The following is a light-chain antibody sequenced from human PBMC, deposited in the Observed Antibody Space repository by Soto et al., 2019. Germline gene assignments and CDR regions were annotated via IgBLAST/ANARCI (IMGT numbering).Light chain of an antibody. CDR1: QGVSNY. CDR2: AAS. Sequence: DIPMTQSPSSLSASVGDRVTISCRASQGVSNYLIWYQQRQGRAPKLLIYAASNLVSGVPSRISGSGSGTNLTLTMSSLQPEDFATYYGQQSYRTPHPFGQGTKLETK. J-gene: IGKJ2*01. CDR3: QQSYRTPHP. V-gene: IGKV1-39*01.